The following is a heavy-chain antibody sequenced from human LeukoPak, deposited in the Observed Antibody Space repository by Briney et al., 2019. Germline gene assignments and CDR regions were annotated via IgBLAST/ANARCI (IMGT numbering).Heavy chain of an antibody. V-gene: IGHV3-53*01. CDR1: GFTFSSYG. CDR2: IYSGGST. D-gene: IGHD3-22*01. J-gene: IGHJ3*02. CDR3: ARDRYYYDSSGYPSHDAFDI. Sequence: GGSLRLSCAASGFTFSSYGMSWVRQAPGKGLEWVSVIYSGGSTYYADSVKGRFTISRDNSKNTLYLQMNSLRAEDTAVYYCARDRYYYDSSGYPSHDAFDIWGQGTMVTVSS.